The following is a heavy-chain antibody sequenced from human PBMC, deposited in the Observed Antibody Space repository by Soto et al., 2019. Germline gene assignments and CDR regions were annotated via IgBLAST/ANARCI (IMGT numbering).Heavy chain of an antibody. D-gene: IGHD3-10*01. Sequence: QVQLVQSGAEVKKPGSSVKVSCKASGGTFSSYTISWVRQAPGQGLEWMGRIIPILGIANYAQKFQGRVTITADKSTSTAYMELSSLGSEDTAVYYCAKYYYGSGLDYWGQGTLVTVSS. CDR1: GGTFSSYT. CDR2: IIPILGIA. J-gene: IGHJ4*02. V-gene: IGHV1-69*02. CDR3: AKYYYGSGLDY.